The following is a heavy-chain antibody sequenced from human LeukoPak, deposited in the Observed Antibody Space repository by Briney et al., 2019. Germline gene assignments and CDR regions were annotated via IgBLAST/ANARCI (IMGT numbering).Heavy chain of an antibody. V-gene: IGHV1-2*02. CDR2: INPNSGGT. D-gene: IGHD4-17*01. CDR3: ARAYMTTVTPGSDP. CDR1: GYTFTGYY. J-gene: IGHJ5*02. Sequence: ASVKVSCKASGYTFTGYYMHWVRQAPGQGLEWMGWINPNSGGTNYAQKFQGRVTMTRDTSISTAYMELSRLRSDDTAVYYCARAYMTTVTPGSDPWGQGTLVTVSS.